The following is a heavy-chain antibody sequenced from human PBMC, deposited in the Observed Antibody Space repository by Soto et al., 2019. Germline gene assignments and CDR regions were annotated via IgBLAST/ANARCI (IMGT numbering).Heavy chain of an antibody. V-gene: IGHV3-49*04. CDR3: TRRPGIAVPY. CDR2: IRSKAYGGTT. J-gene: IGHJ4*02. Sequence: EVQLVESGGGLVQPGRSLRLSCTASGFTFGDYVMSWVRQAPGKGLEWVGFIRSKAYGGTTEYAASVTCRFTISRDDSKRLAYLQMNILKTEDTAVYYCTRRPGIAVPYWGQGTLVTVSS. D-gene: IGHD6-19*01. CDR1: GFTFGDYV.